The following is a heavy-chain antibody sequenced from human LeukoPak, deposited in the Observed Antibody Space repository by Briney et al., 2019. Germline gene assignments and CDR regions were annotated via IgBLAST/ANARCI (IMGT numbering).Heavy chain of an antibody. CDR1: GYSISSGYY. V-gene: IGHV4-38-2*02. D-gene: IGHD1-26*01. CDR2: IYHSGST. J-gene: IGHJ4*02. CDR3: AREGVGATFDY. Sequence: PSETLSLTCTVSGYSISSGYYWGWIRQPPGKGLEWIGSIYHSGSTYYNPSLKSRVTISVDTSKNQFSLKLSSVTAADTAVYYCAREGVGATFDYWGQGTLVTVFS.